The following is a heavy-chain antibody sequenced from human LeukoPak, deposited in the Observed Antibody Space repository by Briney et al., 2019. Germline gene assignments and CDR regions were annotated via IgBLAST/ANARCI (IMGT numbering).Heavy chain of an antibody. V-gene: IGHV4-61*01. Sequence: SETLSLTCTVSGGSVSSGSYYWSWIRQPPGTGLEWIGYIYYSGSTNYNPSLKSRVTISVDTSKNQFSLKLSSVTAADTAVYYCARDGRLGYCSSTSCYEGFDPWGQGTLVTVSS. CDR3: ARDGRLGYCSSTSCYEGFDP. CDR1: GGSVSSGSYY. J-gene: IGHJ5*02. D-gene: IGHD2-2*01. CDR2: IYYSGST.